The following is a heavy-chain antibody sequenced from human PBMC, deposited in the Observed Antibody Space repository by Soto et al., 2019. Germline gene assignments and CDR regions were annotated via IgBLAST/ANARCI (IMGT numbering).Heavy chain of an antibody. CDR3: ASLNDSGAFDI. Sequence: TLSLTCAVSGYSISSSNWCGWIRQPPGKGLEWIGYIYYSGSTYYNPSLKSRVTMSVDTSKNQFSLKLSSVTAVDTAVYYCASLNDSGAFDIWGQGTMVTVSS. CDR1: GYSISSSNW. D-gene: IGHD6-25*01. J-gene: IGHJ3*02. V-gene: IGHV4-28*01. CDR2: IYYSGST.